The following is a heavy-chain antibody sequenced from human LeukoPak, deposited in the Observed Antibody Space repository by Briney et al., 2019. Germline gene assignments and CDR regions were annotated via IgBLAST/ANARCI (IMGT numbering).Heavy chain of an antibody. CDR2: ISWNSGSI. D-gene: IGHD6-19*01. V-gene: IGHV3-9*01. J-gene: IGHJ4*02. Sequence: GRSLRLSCAASGFTFDDYAMHWVRQAPGKGLEWVSGISWNSGSIGYADSVKGRFTISRDNAKNSLYLQMNSLRAEDTAVYYCAKAVADYWGQGTLVTVSS. CDR3: AKAVADY. CDR1: GFTFDDYA.